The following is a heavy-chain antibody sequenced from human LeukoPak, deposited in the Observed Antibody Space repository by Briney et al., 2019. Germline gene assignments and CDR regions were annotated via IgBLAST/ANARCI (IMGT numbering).Heavy chain of an antibody. CDR2: ISVGGGNT. V-gene: IGHV3-23*01. Sequence: GGSLRLSCAASGFFFSTFGMSWVRQAPGKGLEWVSAISVGGGNTYYADSVKGRFTISRDNSKNTLYLQMNSLRAEDTAVYYCAKVGDYGSGSSTFDYWGQGTLVTVSS. D-gene: IGHD3-10*01. CDR1: GFFFSTFG. CDR3: AKVGDYGSGSSTFDY. J-gene: IGHJ4*02.